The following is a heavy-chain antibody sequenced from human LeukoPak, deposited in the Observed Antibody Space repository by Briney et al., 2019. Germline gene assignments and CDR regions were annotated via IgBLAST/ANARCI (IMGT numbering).Heavy chain of an antibody. CDR1: GYTFTSYY. D-gene: IGHD2-2*01. CDR3: ARDRLIYCSSTSCYRGYYYYDMDV. Sequence: ASVKVSCKASGYTFTSYYMHWVRQAPGQGLEWMGIINPSGGSTSYAQKFQGRVTMTRDTSTSTVYMELSSLRSEDTAVYYCARDRLIYCSSTSCYRGYYYYDMDVWGQGTTVTVSS. J-gene: IGHJ6*02. CDR2: INPSGGST. V-gene: IGHV1-46*01.